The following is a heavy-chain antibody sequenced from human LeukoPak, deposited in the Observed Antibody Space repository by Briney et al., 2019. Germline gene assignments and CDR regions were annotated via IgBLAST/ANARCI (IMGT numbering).Heavy chain of an antibody. CDR1: GFTFSSCS. D-gene: IGHD3-9*01. J-gene: IGHJ3*02. CDR3: ARVDYDILTGYYIYAFDI. Sequence: GGSLRLSCAASGFTFSSCSVSWVRQAPGKGLEWVSSISGSSSYIYYADSVKGRFTISRDNAKNSLYLQMNSLRAEDTAVYYCARVDYDILTGYYIYAFDIWGQGTMVTVSS. V-gene: IGHV3-21*01. CDR2: ISGSSSYI.